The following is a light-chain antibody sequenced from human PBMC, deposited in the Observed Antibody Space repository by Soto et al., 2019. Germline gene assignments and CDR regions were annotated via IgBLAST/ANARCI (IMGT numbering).Light chain of an antibody. J-gene: IGKJ2*01. CDR1: QNLSRN. CDR2: YAS. Sequence: EMVMTQSPATLSVSPGERATLSCRASQNLSRNLAWYQQQPGQAPRLLIFYASTRATGIPARFSGSGSVTDFTLTLSSLQSEDFAVYYCQQYDKWPHTFGQGTKLEIK. CDR3: QQYDKWPHT. V-gene: IGKV3-15*01.